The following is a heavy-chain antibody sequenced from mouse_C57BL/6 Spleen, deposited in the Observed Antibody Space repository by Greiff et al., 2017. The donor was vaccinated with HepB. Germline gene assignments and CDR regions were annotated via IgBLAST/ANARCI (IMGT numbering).Heavy chain of an antibody. CDR1: GYTFTSYW. D-gene: IGHD2-5*01. CDR3: ARNRNSNPYYYAMDY. V-gene: IGHV1-53*01. CDR2: INPSNGGT. J-gene: IGHJ4*01. Sequence: VQLQQPGTELVKPGASVKLSCKASGYTFTSYWMHWVKQRPGQGLEWIGNINPSNGGTNYNEKFKSKATLTVDKSSSTAYMQLSSLTSEDSAVYYCARNRNSNPYYYAMDYWGQGTSVTVSS.